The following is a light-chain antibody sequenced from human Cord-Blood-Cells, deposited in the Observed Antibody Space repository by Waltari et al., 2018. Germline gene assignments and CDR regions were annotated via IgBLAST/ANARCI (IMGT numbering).Light chain of an antibody. J-gene: IGKJ4*01. CDR3: QQRSNWPT. CDR1: QSVSSY. CDR2: DAF. Sequence: EIVLTQSPATLSLSPGDRATLSCRASQSVSSYLAWYQQKPGQAPRLLIYDAFNRATGIPARFSGSGSGTDFTLTISSLEPEDFAVYYCQQRSNWPTFGGGTKVEIK. V-gene: IGKV3-11*01.